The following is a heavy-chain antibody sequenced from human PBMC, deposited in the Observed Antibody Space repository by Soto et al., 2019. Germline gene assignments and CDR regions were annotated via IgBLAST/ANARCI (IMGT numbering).Heavy chain of an antibody. CDR3: ARGGQYYYDSSGTLNWFDP. V-gene: IGHV4-4*02. J-gene: IGHJ5*02. Sequence: PSETLSLTCAVSGGSISTTHWWTWVRQPPGKGLEWIGEIYHSGSTNYNPSLKSRVTISVDKSKNQFSLKLSSVTAADTAVYYCARGGQYYYDSSGTLNWFDPWGQGTLVTVSS. D-gene: IGHD3-22*01. CDR2: IYHSGST. CDR1: GGSISTTHW.